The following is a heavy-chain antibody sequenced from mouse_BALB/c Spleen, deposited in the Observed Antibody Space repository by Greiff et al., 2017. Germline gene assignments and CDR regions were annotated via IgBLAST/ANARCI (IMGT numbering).Heavy chain of an antibody. CDR2: ISSGSSTI. J-gene: IGHJ2*01. V-gene: IGHV5-17*02. CDR1: GFTFSSFG. Sequence: EVKLMESGGGLVQPGGSRKLSCAASGFTFSSFGMHWVRQAPEKGLEWVAYISSGSSTIYYADTVTGRFTISRENAKNTLYLEMSSLRSEDTAMYYCARDKGYYGYDYWGQGTTLTVSS. CDR3: ARDKGYYGYDY. D-gene: IGHD1-2*01.